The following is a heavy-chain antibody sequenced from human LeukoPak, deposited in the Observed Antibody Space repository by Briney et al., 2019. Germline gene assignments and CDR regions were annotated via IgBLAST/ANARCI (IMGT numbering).Heavy chain of an antibody. D-gene: IGHD3-10*01. J-gene: IGHJ6*02. Sequence: SETLSLTCAVYGGSFSGYYWSWIRQPPGKGLEWIGEINHSGSTNYNPSLKSRVTISVDTSKNQFSLKLSSVTAADTAVYYCARVVPYYYGSGSYYRNYYYYYGMDVWGQGTTVTVSS. CDR3: ARVVPYYYGSGSYYRNYYYYYGMDV. V-gene: IGHV4-34*01. CDR2: INHSGST. CDR1: GGSFSGYY.